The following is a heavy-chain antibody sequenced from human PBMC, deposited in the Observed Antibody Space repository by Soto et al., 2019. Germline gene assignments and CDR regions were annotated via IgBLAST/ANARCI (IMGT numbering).Heavy chain of an antibody. CDR3: ARGRHITLVRGVIEDWFDP. CDR2: ISAYNGNT. V-gene: IGHV1-18*01. J-gene: IGHJ5*02. Sequence: QVELVQSGAEVKKPGASVKVSCKASGYTFTSYGISWVRQAPGQGLEWMGRISAYNGNTNYAQKFQGRVTMSTDTSTSTACMELRSLRSDDTAVYYCARGRHITLVRGVIEDWFDPWGQGTLVTVSS. D-gene: IGHD3-10*01. CDR1: GYTFTSYG.